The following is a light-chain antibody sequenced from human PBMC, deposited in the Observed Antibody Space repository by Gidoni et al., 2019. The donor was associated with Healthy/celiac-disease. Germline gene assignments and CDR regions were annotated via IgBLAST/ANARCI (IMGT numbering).Light chain of an antibody. CDR2: DAS. J-gene: IGKJ4*01. Sequence: EIVLTQSPATLSLSPGERATLSCGASQSVSSYLAWYQQKPGQAPRLLIYDASNRATGIPARFSGSGSGTDFTLTISSLEPEDFAVYYCQQRSNWPPLTFGGGTKVESK. CDR1: QSVSSY. CDR3: QQRSNWPPLT. V-gene: IGKV3-11*01.